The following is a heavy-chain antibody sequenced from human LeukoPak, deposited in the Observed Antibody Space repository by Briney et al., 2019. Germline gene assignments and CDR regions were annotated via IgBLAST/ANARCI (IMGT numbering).Heavy chain of an antibody. CDR3: ARDLNYYYESSPYDAFDI. CDR1: GGTFSSYA. D-gene: IGHD3-22*01. V-gene: IGHV1-69*06. Sequence: SVKVSCKASGGTFSSYAISWVRQAPGQGLEWMGGIIPIFGTANYAQKFQGRVTITADKSTSTAYMELSSLRSEDTAVYYCARDLNYYYESSPYDAFDIWGQGTMVTVSS. CDR2: IIPIFGTA. J-gene: IGHJ3*02.